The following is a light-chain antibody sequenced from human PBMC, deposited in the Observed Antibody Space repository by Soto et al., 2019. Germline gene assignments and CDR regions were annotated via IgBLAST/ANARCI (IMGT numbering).Light chain of an antibody. J-gene: IGKJ2*01. CDR1: QSLVYSDGNTY. CDR2: KVS. CDR3: MQGKPWTRT. Sequence: DVVMTQSPLSLPVTLGQPASISCRSSQSLVYSDGNTYLNWFQQRPGQSPRRLIYKVSNRDSGVPDRLSGSGSGTDFTLKISRVEAEDVGVYYCMQGKPWTRTFGQGTKVDIX. V-gene: IGKV2-30*01.